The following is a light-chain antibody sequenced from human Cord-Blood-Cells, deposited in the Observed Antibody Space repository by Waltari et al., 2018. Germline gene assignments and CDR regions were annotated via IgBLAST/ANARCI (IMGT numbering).Light chain of an antibody. CDR3: CSYAGKRV. J-gene: IGLJ2*01. V-gene: IGLV2-23*01. CDR2: EGS. CDR1: SSDVGRYTL. Sequence: QSALTQPASVSGPPGQSITISCTGTSSDVGRYTLVSSYQQHPGKAPKLMIYEGSTQPSVVSNRFSGSKSVNTASLTISGLQAEDEADYYCCSYAGKRVFGGGTKLTVL.